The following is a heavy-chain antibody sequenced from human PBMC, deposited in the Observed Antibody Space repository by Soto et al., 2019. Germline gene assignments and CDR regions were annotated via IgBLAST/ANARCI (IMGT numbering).Heavy chain of an antibody. V-gene: IGHV3-23*01. CDR3: AKDVNNDILAGYYYY. D-gene: IGHD3-9*01. Sequence: EVQLLESGGGLVQPGGSLRLSCAASGFTFSSYAMSWVRQAPGKGLEWVSAISGSGGSTYYADSVKGRFTISRDNSKNTLYLQMNSLRAEDTDVYYCAKDVNNDILAGYYYYWGQGTLVTVSS. J-gene: IGHJ4*02. CDR1: GFTFSSYA. CDR2: ISGSGGST.